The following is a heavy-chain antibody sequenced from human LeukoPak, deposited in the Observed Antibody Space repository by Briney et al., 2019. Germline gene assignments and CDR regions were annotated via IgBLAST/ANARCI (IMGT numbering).Heavy chain of an antibody. J-gene: IGHJ4*02. CDR3: ASNIGTVFDY. D-gene: IGHD1-26*01. CDR1: GDSISSFY. V-gene: IGHV4-59*01. Sequence: SETLSLTCTVSGDSISSFYWGWIRQPPGKGLEWIGYVYYSGSTEYNPSLRSRVTISLEMSKHQFSLNLTSVTAADTAVYYCASNIGTVFDYWGQGALVTVSS. CDR2: VYYSGST.